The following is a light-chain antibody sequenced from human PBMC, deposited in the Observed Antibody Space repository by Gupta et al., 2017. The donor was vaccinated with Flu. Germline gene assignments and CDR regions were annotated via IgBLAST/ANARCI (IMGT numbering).Light chain of an antibody. J-gene: IGLJ3*02. CDR3: FSYAGSSGV. CDR1: SSDGGGYNY. Sequence: QSALPQPRSVSGSPGQSVTISCTGTSSDGGGYNYVSWYHQHPGKAPKLMIYDVSKRPAGVPDRFSGSESGNTSSQTISVRTADDEDDYYCFSYAGSSGVFGGGTKLTVL. V-gene: IGLV2-11*01. CDR2: DVS.